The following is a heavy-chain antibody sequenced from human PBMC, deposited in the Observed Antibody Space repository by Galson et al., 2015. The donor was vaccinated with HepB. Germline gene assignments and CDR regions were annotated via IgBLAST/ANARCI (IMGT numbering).Heavy chain of an antibody. D-gene: IGHD2-2*01. V-gene: IGHV1-69*13. CDR3: ARSRQYLPAFDI. CDR2: IIPIFGTA. J-gene: IGHJ3*02. Sequence: SVKVSCKASGGTFSSYAISWVRQAPGQGLEWMGGIIPIFGTANYAQKFQGRVTITADESTSTAYMELSSLRSEDTAVYYCARSRQYLPAFDIWGQGTMVTVSS. CDR1: GGTFSSYA.